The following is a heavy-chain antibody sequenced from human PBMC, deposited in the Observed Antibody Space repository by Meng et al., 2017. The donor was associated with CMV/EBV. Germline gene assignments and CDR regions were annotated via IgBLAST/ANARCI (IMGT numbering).Heavy chain of an antibody. Sequence: ASVQVSCKASGYSFTSDGFSWVRQAPGQGLEWMGWISAYNGNTNYAQKLQGRVTMTTDTSTSTAYMELRSLRSDDTAVYYCARHSEEFYDYVWGSYRVLGIFDYWGQGTLVTVSS. CDR1: GYSFTSDG. D-gene: IGHD3-16*02. CDR2: ISAYNGNT. V-gene: IGHV1-18*01. J-gene: IGHJ4*02. CDR3: ARHSEEFYDYVWGSYRVLGIFDY.